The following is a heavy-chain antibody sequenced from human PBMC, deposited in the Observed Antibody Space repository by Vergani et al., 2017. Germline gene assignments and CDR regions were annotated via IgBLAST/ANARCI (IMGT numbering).Heavy chain of an antibody. D-gene: IGHD2-15*01. CDR2: ISSSGSTI. V-gene: IGHV3-11*01. Sequence: QVQLVESGGGLVKPGGSQRLSCAASGFTFSDYYMSWIRQAPGKGLEWVSYISSSGSTIYYADSVKGRFTISRDNAKNSLYLQMNSLRAEDTAGYYCARGGEYCSGGSCYSYYYYMDVWGKGTTVTVSS. J-gene: IGHJ6*03. CDR3: ARGGEYCSGGSCYSYYYYMDV. CDR1: GFTFSDYY.